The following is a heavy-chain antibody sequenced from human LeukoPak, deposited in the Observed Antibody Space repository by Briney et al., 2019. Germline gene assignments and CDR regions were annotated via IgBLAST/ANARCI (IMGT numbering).Heavy chain of an antibody. V-gene: IGHV4-59*01. J-gene: IGHJ1*01. CDR2: IYYSGST. CDR3: ASYYYDSSGYSYFQH. D-gene: IGHD3-22*01. CDR1: GGSISRYY. Sequence: PSETLSLTCTVSGGSISRYYWSWIRQPPGKGREWIGYIYYSGSTNYNPSLKSRVTISVDTSKNQFSLRLSSVTAADTAVYYCASYYYDSSGYSYFQHWGQGTLVTVSS.